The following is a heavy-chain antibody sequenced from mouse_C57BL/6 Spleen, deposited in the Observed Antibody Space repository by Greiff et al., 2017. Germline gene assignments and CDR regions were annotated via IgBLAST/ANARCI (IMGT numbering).Heavy chain of an antibody. J-gene: IGHJ4*01. CDR3: AREGGLRRDYYAMDN. V-gene: IGHV1-52*01. CDR1: GYTFTSYW. Sequence: QVQLQQPGAELVRPGSSVKLSCKASGYTFTSYWMHWVKQRPIQGLEWIGNIDPSDSETHYNQKFKDKATLTVDKSSSTAYMQLSSRTSEDSAFYYCAREGGLRRDYYAMDNWGQGTSVPVSS. D-gene: IGHD2-4*01. CDR2: IDPSDSET.